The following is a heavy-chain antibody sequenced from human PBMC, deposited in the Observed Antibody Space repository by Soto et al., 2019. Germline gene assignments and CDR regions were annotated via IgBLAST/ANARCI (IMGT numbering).Heavy chain of an antibody. J-gene: IGHJ4*02. CDR1: GGTFSSYT. Sequence: ASVKVSCKASGGTFSSYTISWVRQAPGQGLEWMGRIIPILGIANYAQKFQGRVTITADKSTSTAYMELSSLRSEDTAVYFGASSEHYYGSYFGYCGQGSLVTVSS. V-gene: IGHV1-69*02. CDR2: IIPILGIA. D-gene: IGHD3-22*01. CDR3: ASSEHYYGSYFGY.